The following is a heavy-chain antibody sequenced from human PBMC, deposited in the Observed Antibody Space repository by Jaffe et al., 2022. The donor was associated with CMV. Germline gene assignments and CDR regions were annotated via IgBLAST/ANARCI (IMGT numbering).Heavy chain of an antibody. D-gene: IGHD4-17*01. CDR2: ISSSSSYI. Sequence: EVQLVESGGGLVKPGGSLRLSCAASGFTFSSYSMNWVRQAPGKGLEWVSSISSSSSYIYYADSVKGRFTISRDNAKNSLYLQMNSLRAEDTAVYYCARDSYGAYSIDYWGQGTLVTVSS. J-gene: IGHJ4*02. CDR1: GFTFSSYS. CDR3: ARDSYGAYSIDY. V-gene: IGHV3-21*01.